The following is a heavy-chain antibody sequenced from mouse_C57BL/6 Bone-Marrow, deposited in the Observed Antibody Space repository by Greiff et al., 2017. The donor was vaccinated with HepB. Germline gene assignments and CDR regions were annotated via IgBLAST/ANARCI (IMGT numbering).Heavy chain of an antibody. J-gene: IGHJ4*01. V-gene: IGHV1-15*01. CDR2: IDPETGGT. CDR1: GYTFTDYE. Sequence: QVQLQQSGAELVRPGASVTLSCKASGYTFTDYEMHWVKQTPVHGLEWIGAIDPETGGTAYNQKFKGKAILTADKSSSTAYMELRSLTSEDSAVYYCTREGMYYYGSSYVEDAMDYWGQGTSVTVSS. D-gene: IGHD1-1*01. CDR3: TREGMYYYGSSYVEDAMDY.